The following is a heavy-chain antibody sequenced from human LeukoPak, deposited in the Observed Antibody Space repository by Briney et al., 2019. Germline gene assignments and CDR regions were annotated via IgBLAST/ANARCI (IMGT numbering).Heavy chain of an antibody. CDR1: GYTFTGYC. D-gene: IGHD5-12*01. V-gene: IGHV1-2*02. CDR3: ASSPPTGWLHYYMDV. Sequence: ASVKVSCKASGYTFTGYCMHWVRQAPGQGLEWMGWINPNSGGTNYAQKFQGRVTMTRDTSISTAYMELSRLRSDDTAVYYCASSPPTGWLHYYMDVWGKGTTVTVSS. J-gene: IGHJ6*03. CDR2: INPNSGGT.